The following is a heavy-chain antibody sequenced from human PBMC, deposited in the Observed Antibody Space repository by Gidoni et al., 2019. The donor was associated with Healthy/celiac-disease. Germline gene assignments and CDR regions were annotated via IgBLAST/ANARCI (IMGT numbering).Heavy chain of an antibody. V-gene: IGHV1-69*06. CDR1: GGTFSSYA. D-gene: IGHD3-22*01. CDR2: IIPIFGTA. CDR3: ARGGYYYDSSGYYFPG. J-gene: IGHJ4*02. Sequence: VSCKASGGTFSSYAISWVRQAPGHGLEWMGGIIPIFGTANYAQKFQGRVTITADKSMSTAYMELSSLRSEDTAVYYCARGGYYYDSSGYYFPGWGQGTLVTVSS.